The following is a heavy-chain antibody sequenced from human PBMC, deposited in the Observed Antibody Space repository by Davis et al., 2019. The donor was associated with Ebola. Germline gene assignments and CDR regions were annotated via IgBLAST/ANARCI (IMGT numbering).Heavy chain of an antibody. Sequence: AASVKVSCKASGYTFTFYAIHWVRHAPGQRPEWMGWINPGNGDTKYSQNFQGRFTITQDTSAGTVFIELSSLRSEDTAINYCARGLPGGGVLGPFDYWGQGTLVTVSS. CDR2: INPGNGDT. CDR1: GYTFTFYA. V-gene: IGHV1-3*01. CDR3: ARGLPGGGVLGPFDY. D-gene: IGHD1-26*01. J-gene: IGHJ4*02.